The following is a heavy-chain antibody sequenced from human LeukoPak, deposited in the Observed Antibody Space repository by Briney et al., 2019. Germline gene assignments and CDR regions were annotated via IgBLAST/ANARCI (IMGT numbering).Heavy chain of an antibody. CDR3: ARVYELREEDYYYYYMDV. V-gene: IGHV3-20*04. D-gene: IGHD5/OR15-5a*01. Sequence: GGSLRLSCAASGFTFDDYGMSWVRQAPGKGLEWVSGINWNGGSTGYADSVKGRFTISRDNAKNSLYLQMNSLRAEDTALYYCARVYELREEDYYYYYMDVWGKGTTVTVSS. J-gene: IGHJ6*03. CDR1: GFTFDDYG. CDR2: INWNGGST.